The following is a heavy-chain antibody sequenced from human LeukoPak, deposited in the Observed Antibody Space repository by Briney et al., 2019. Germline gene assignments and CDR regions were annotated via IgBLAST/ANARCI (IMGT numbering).Heavy chain of an antibody. CDR3: ARVKRAVTSTGEAFDI. CDR1: GYTFTNYA. Sequence: ASVKVSCKASGYTFTNYAMNWVRQAPGQGLEWMGWINTNTGNPTYAQGFTGRFVFSLDTSVSTAYLQISSLKAADTALYYCARVKRAVTSTGEAFDIWGLGTMVTVSS. J-gene: IGHJ3*02. V-gene: IGHV7-4-1*02. D-gene: IGHD6-19*01. CDR2: INTNTGNP.